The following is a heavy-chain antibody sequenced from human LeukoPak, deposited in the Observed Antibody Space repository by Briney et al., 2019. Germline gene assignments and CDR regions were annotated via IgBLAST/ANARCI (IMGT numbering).Heavy chain of an antibody. Sequence: GGSLRLSCAASGFTFSSYAMSWVRQAPGKGLEWVSVISGSGGSTYYADSVKGRFTISRDNSKNTLYLQMNSLRVEDTAVYYCAKDIVVVVAATCRFDYWGQGTLVTASS. CDR3: AKDIVVVVAATCRFDY. CDR2: ISGSGGST. J-gene: IGHJ4*02. V-gene: IGHV3-23*01. CDR1: GFTFSSYA. D-gene: IGHD2-15*01.